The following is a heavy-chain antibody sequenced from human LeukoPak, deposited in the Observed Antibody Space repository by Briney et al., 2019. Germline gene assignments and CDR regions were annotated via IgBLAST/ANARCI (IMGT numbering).Heavy chain of an antibody. CDR1: GGSISSYY. CDR2: IYYSGST. Sequence: PSETLSLTCSVSGGSISSYYWSWIRQSPGKGLEWIGYIYYSGSTTYNPSLKSRVTISVDTSKNQFSLKLSSVTAADTAVYYCARLYSSSLTPYYYYGMDVWGQGTTVTVSS. V-gene: IGHV4-59*08. D-gene: IGHD6-6*01. J-gene: IGHJ6*02. CDR3: ARLYSSSLTPYYYYGMDV.